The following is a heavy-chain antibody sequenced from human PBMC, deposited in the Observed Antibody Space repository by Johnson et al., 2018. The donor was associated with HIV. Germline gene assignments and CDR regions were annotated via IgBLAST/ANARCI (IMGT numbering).Heavy chain of an antibody. J-gene: IGHJ3*02. CDR1: GFTFSSYW. CDR3: ARDRSWIQLWFDAFDI. V-gene: IGHV3-7*01. D-gene: IGHD5-18*01. Sequence: VQLVESGGGLVQPGGSLRLSCAASGFTFSSYWMSWVRQAPGKGLEWVANIKQDGSEKYYVDSVKGRFTISRDNVKNSLYLQMNSLRAEDTAVYYCARDRSWIQLWFDAFDIWGQGTMVTVSS. CDR2: IKQDGSEK.